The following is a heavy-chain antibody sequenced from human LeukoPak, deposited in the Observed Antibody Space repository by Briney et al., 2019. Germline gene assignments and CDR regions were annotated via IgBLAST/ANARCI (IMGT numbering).Heavy chain of an antibody. J-gene: IGHJ4*02. CDR3: ARVTSPYYDILTVDFDY. CDR2: ISSSSSYI. Sequence: GVSLRLSCAASGFTFSSYSMNWVRQAPGKGLEWVSSISSSSSYIYYADSVKGRFTISRDNAKNSLYLQMNSLRAEDTAVYYCARVTSPYYDILTVDFDYWGQGTLVTVSS. V-gene: IGHV3-21*01. D-gene: IGHD3-9*01. CDR1: GFTFSSYS.